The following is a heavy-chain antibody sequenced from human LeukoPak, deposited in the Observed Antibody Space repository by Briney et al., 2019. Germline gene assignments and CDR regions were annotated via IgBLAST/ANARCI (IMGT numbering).Heavy chain of an antibody. Sequence: SETLSLTCTVSGGSISTYYWTWIRQPPGKGLECIGYIYITGSTNYNPSLKSRVTMSVDTSKNQFSLRLSSVTAADTAVYYCARSAFYYYYMDVCGKGTTVTVSS. V-gene: IGHV4-4*09. CDR3: ARSAFYYYYMDV. D-gene: IGHD3-16*01. CDR1: GGSISTYY. CDR2: IYITGST. J-gene: IGHJ6*03.